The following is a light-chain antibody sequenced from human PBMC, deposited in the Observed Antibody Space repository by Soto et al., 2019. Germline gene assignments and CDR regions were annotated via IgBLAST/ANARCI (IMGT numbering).Light chain of an antibody. Sequence: EIVMTQSPDTLSVSPGERATLSCRASQSVRSNLAWYQQKVGQAPRLLIYGVSFRAPGIPARFSASGSVTEFTLTIKSLQSEDFAVYYCQHYEIWPPFTFGQGTQLELK. J-gene: IGKJ2*01. CDR3: QHYEIWPPFT. CDR1: QSVRSN. V-gene: IGKV3-15*01. CDR2: GVS.